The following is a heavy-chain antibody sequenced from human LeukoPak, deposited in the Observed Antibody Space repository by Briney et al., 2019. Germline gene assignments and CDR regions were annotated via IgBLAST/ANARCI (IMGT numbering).Heavy chain of an antibody. CDR2: IRYDGSNK. J-gene: IGHJ4*02. V-gene: IGHV3-30*02. CDR1: GFTFTNYA. Sequence: GGSLRLSCAASGFTFTNYAMHWVRQAPGKGLEWVAFIRYDGSNKYYTDSVKGRFTISRGNSKNTLYLQMNSLRAEDTAVYYCAKDLNSYCSSASCYFYYFDYWGQGTLVTVSS. D-gene: IGHD2-2*01. CDR3: AKDLNSYCSSASCYFYYFDY.